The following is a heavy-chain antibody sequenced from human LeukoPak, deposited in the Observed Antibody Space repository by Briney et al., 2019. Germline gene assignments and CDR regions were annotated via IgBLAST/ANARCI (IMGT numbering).Heavy chain of an antibody. V-gene: IGHV1-24*01. Sequence: GASVKVSCKVSGYTLTELSMHWVRQAPGKGLEWMGGFDPEDGETIYAQKFQGRVTMTEDTSTDTAYMELSSLRSEDMAVYYCVTRTPLRYFDWSRWGQGTLVTVSS. CDR3: VTRTPLRYFDWSR. J-gene: IGHJ4*02. CDR2: FDPEDGET. D-gene: IGHD3-9*01. CDR1: GYTLTELS.